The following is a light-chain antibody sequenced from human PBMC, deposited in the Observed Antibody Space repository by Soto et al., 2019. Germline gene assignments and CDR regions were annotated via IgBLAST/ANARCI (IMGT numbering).Light chain of an antibody. CDR3: QPRRNWPLT. Sequence: EIVLTQSPATLSLSPGERATLSCRASQSVSSSLAWYQQKPGQAPRLLIYDASNRATGIPARFSGSGSGTDFTLTISSLEPEDFAVYYCQPRRNWPLTFGGGTKVEIK. V-gene: IGKV3-11*01. CDR1: QSVSSS. CDR2: DAS. J-gene: IGKJ4*01.